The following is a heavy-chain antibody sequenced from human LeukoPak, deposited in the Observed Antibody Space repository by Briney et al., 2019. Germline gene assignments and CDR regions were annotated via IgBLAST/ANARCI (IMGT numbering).Heavy chain of an antibody. D-gene: IGHD5-18*01. CDR3: ARGDSYGPHGYFDY. CDR1: GGSISSSNW. Sequence: PSGTLSLTCAVSGGSISSSNWWSGVRQPPGKGLEWIGEFYHSGRTNYNPSLKSRVTISVDKSKNQFSLKLSSVTAADTAVYYCARGDSYGPHGYFDYWGQGTLVTVSS. J-gene: IGHJ4*02. V-gene: IGHV4-4*02. CDR2: FYHSGRT.